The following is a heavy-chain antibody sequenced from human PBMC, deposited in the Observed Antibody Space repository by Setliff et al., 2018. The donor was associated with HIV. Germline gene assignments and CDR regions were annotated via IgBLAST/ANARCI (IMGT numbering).Heavy chain of an antibody. CDR2: IYYSGST. V-gene: IGHV4-59*01. CDR3: ARNIEWEPYAFDI. Sequence: PSETLSLTCTVSGHSITSDYQWGWIRQPPGKGLEWIGYIYYSGSTNYNPSLKSRVTISVDTSKNQFSLKLTSVTAADTAVYYCARNIEWEPYAFDIWGQGTMVTVSS. D-gene: IGHD1-26*01. CDR1: GHSITSDY. J-gene: IGHJ3*02.